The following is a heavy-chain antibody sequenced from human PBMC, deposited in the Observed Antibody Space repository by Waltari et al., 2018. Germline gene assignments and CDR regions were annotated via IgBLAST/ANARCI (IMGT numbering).Heavy chain of an antibody. Sequence: QVQLQESGPGLVKPSETLSLPCTVSGGHIRRYYWTWIRQPPGKGLEWIGYIYYSGSTNYNPSHKSRVTISVDTSKNQFSLKLSSVTAADTAVYYCARERREYSSSSGAFDIWGQGTMVTVSS. CDR1: GGHIRRYY. CDR3: ARERREYSSSSGAFDI. CDR2: IYYSGST. J-gene: IGHJ3*02. V-gene: IGHV4-59*01. D-gene: IGHD6-6*01.